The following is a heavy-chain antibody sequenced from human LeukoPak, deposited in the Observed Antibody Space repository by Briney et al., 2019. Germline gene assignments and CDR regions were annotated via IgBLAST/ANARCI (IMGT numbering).Heavy chain of an antibody. Sequence: PGGSLRLSCAASGFIFTAYGMHWVRQAPGKGLEWVVVISHDLTYQAYADSVKGRFTISRDDSKNTLYVQMNSLRTEDTAFYYCARDVNNYFDYWGLGTLVTVSS. CDR3: ARDVNNYFDY. CDR1: GFIFTAYG. V-gene: IGHV3-30*03. J-gene: IGHJ4*02. CDR2: ISHDLTYQ.